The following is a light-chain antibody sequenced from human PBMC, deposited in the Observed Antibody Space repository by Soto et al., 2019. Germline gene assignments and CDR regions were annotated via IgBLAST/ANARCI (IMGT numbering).Light chain of an antibody. CDR2: EGS. Sequence: QSVLTQPASVSGSPGQSITISCTGTNSDVGSYNLVSWYQQHPGKAPKLLIHEGSKRPSGVSNRFAGSKSGNTASLTISGLQAEDEADYYCSSYAGSSTHVLFGGGTKLTVL. CDR1: NSDVGSYNL. CDR3: SSYAGSSTHVL. J-gene: IGLJ2*01. V-gene: IGLV2-23*01.